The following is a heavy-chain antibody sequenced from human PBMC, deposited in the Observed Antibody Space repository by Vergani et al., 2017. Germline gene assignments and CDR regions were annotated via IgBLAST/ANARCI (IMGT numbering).Heavy chain of an antibody. CDR3: ARETRETPSSLDY. CDR2: ISATGDENT. J-gene: IGHJ4*02. CDR1: GLPVSGFAFNTYA. V-gene: IGHV3-23*04. D-gene: IGHD5-24*01. Sequence: RLVQSGGGLAHPGGSLRLSCAASGLPVSGFAFNTYAMIWVRQAPGKGLEWVSGISATGDENTDYADSVKGRFTISKDISKNTLYLQMNSLRGDDTAVYYWARETRETPSSLDYWGQGTLVTVSS.